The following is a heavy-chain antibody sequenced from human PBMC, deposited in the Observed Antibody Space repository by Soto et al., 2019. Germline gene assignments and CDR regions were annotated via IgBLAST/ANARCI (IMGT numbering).Heavy chain of an antibody. CDR3: AVHEQFLYPYSGMEV. CDR1: GFSFTTYW. J-gene: IGHJ6*03. CDR2: INPGDFDLDT. V-gene: IGHV5-51*01. Sequence: PGESLKISCKASGFSFTTYWIAWVRQMPGKGLERVGLINPGDFDLDTRYIRSFQTQVNFSADRSTSTAYRQGSSLKASHTAMYFCAVHEQFLYPYSGMEVWGKGNTVTVS. D-gene: IGHD3-10*01.